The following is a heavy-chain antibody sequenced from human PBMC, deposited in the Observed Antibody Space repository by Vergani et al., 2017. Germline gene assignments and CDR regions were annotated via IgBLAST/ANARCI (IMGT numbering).Heavy chain of an antibody. Sequence: QVQLQQWGAGLLKPSETLSLTCAVYGGSFSGYYWSWVRQPPGKGLEWLGEINHSGSTYYKPSLKSRVTISVDTSKNQFSLKLSSVTAADTAVYYCASLHEWLFGLDVWGQGTTVTVAS. CDR1: GGSFSGYY. V-gene: IGHV4-34*01. D-gene: IGHD3-3*01. CDR3: ASLHEWLFGLDV. CDR2: INHSGST. J-gene: IGHJ6*02.